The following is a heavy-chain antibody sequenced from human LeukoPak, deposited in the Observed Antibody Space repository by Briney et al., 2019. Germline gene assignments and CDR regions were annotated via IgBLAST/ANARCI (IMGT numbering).Heavy chain of an antibody. Sequence: GGSLRLSCAASGFTFSSYAMNWVRQAPGKGLEWVSGISSSGGSTYYADSVKGRFTISRDNSKNTLYLQMNSLRAEDTAVYYCARAYCGGDCYSWRSNHWYFDLWGRGTLVTVSS. CDR3: ARAYCGGDCYSWRSNHWYFDL. CDR2: ISSSGGST. CDR1: GFTFSSYA. D-gene: IGHD2-21*02. J-gene: IGHJ2*01. V-gene: IGHV3-23*01.